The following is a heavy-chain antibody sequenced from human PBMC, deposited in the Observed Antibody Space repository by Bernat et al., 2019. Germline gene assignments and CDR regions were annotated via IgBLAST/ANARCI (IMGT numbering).Heavy chain of an antibody. V-gene: IGHV4-34*01. CDR2: INHSGST. CDR1: GGSFSGYY. CDR3: AGGRSHYGPDD. Sequence: QVQLQQWGAGLLKPSETLSLTCAVYGGSFSGYYWSWIRQPPGKGLEWIGEINHSGSTNYNPSLKSRVTISVDTSKNQFSLKLSSVTAADTAVYYCAGGRSHYGPDDWGQGTLVTVSS. D-gene: IGHD3-10*01. J-gene: IGHJ4*02.